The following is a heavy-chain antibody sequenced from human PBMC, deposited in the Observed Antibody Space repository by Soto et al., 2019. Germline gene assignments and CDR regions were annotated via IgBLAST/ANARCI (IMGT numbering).Heavy chain of an antibody. CDR1: GGSISSGGYY. Sequence: PSETLSLTCTVSGGSISSGGYYWSWIRQHPGKGLEWIGYIYYSGSTYYNPSLKSRITISVDTSKNQFSLKLSSVNAADTAVYYCARSSSGYYSLYWGQGTLVTVSS. CDR2: IYYSGST. CDR3: ARSSSGYYSLY. J-gene: IGHJ4*02. D-gene: IGHD3-22*01. V-gene: IGHV4-31*03.